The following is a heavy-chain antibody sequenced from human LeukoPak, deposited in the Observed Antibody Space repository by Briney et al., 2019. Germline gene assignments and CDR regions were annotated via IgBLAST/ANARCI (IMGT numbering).Heavy chain of an antibody. CDR3: ARGTGYSSSRPTGY. J-gene: IGHJ4*02. CDR1: GYTFTGYY. CDR2: INPNSGGT. D-gene: IGHD6-13*01. Sequence: ASVKVPCKASGYTFTGYYMHWVRQAPGQGLEWMGWINPNSGGTNYAQKFQGRVTMTRDTSISTAYMELSRLRSDDTAVYYCARGTGYSSSRPTGYWGQGTLVTVSS. V-gene: IGHV1-2*02.